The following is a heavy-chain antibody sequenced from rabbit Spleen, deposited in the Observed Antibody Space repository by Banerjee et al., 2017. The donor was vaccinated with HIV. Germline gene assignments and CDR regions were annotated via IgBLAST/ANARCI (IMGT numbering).Heavy chain of an antibody. V-gene: IGHV1S45*01. CDR3: ARDSGSSFSSYGMDL. Sequence: QEQLEESGGGLVQPEGSLTLTCTASGFSFSSSYHMCWVRQAPGKGLEWIACINSFSGGSVYGTWAKGRFPISKASWTTGTLQMTSATAADTATYFCARDSGSSFSSYGMDLWGSGTLVTV. J-gene: IGHJ6*01. CDR1: GFSFSSSYH. D-gene: IGHD8-1*01. CDR2: INSFSGGS.